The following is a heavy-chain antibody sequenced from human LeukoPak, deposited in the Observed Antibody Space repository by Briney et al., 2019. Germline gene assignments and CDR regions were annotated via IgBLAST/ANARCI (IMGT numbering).Heavy chain of an antibody. V-gene: IGHV4-34*01. CDR3: ARQRYSSGWTFDY. J-gene: IGHJ4*02. CDR2: INHSGST. D-gene: IGHD6-19*01. CDR1: GGSFSGYY. Sequence: SETLSLTCAVYGGSFSGYYWSWIRQPPGKGLEWIGEINHSGSTNYNPSLKSRVTISVDTSKNQFSLKLSSVTAADTAVYYCARQRYSSGWTFDYWGQGTLVTVSS.